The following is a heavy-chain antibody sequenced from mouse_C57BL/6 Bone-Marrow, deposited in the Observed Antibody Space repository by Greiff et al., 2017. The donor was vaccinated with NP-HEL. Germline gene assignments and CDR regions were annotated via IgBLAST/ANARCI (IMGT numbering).Heavy chain of an antibody. D-gene: IGHD2-14*01. J-gene: IGHJ2*01. Sequence: EVKLMESGGGLVQPKGSLKLSCAASGFTFSSYGMSWVRQTPDKRLEWVATISSGGSYTYYPDSVKGRFTISRDNAKNTLYLQMSSLKSEDTAMYYCARHRDYYFDYWGQGTTLTVSS. CDR1: GFTFSSYG. V-gene: IGHV5-6*03. CDR3: ARHRDYYFDY. CDR2: ISSGGSYT.